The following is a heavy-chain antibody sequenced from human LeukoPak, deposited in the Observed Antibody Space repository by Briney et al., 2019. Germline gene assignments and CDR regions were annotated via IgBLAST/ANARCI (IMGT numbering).Heavy chain of an antibody. Sequence: QSGGSLRLSCAASGFTFSSYWMSWVRQAPGKGLEWVANIKQDGSEKYYVDSVKGRFTISRDNAKNSLYLQMNSLRAEDTAVYYCAREQWELPRAFDIWGQGTMVTVSS. CDR2: IKQDGSEK. J-gene: IGHJ3*02. CDR3: AREQWELPRAFDI. D-gene: IGHD1-26*01. V-gene: IGHV3-7*01. CDR1: GFTFSSYW.